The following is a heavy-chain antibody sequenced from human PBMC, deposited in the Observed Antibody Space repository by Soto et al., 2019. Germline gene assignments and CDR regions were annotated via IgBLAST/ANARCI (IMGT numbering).Heavy chain of an antibody. V-gene: IGHV3-74*01. CDR1: GFIFKSYW. Sequence: EVQLVESGGGLVQPGGSLRLSCAASGFIFKSYWMHWVRQAPGKGLVWVSHITGDGRTTSYADSVKGRFTISRDNAKNTVYLQMNSLRAEDTAMYYCARSSYGPPLAYWGQGTPVTVSS. J-gene: IGHJ4*02. CDR2: ITGDGRTT. D-gene: IGHD2-2*01. CDR3: ARSSYGPPLAY.